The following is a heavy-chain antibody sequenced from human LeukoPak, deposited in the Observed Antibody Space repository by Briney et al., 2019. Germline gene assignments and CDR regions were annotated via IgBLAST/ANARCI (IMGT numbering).Heavy chain of an antibody. D-gene: IGHD3-22*01. CDR3: ARGITMIVVPYYFDY. CDR2: INHSGST. V-gene: IGHV4-34*01. J-gene: IGHJ4*02. Sequence: QPSETLSLTCAVYGGSFSGYYWSWIRRPPGKGLEWIGEINHSGSTNYNPSLKSRVTISVDTSKNQFSLKLSSVTAADTAVYYCARGITMIVVPYYFDYWGQGTLVTVSS. CDR1: GGSFSGYY.